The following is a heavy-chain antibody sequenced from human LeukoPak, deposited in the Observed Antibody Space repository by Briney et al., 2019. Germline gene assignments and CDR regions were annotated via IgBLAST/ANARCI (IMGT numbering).Heavy chain of an antibody. D-gene: IGHD5-24*01. CDR3: AKGGDRYLNYYYYMDV. CDR1: GFTFSSYG. V-gene: IGHV3-23*01. J-gene: IGHJ6*03. Sequence: GGTLRLSCAASGFTFSSYGMSWVRQAPGKGLEWVSAISGSGGSTYYADSVKGRFTISRDNSKNTLYLQMNSLRAEDTAVYYCAKGGDRYLNYYYYMDVWGKGTTVTIPS. CDR2: ISGSGGST.